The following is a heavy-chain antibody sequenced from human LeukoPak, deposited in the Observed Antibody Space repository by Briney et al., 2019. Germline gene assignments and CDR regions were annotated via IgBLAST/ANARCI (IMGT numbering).Heavy chain of an antibody. CDR3: AREDWNCDGYFDY. CDR1: GFTFSSYA. Sequence: GGSLRLSCAASGFTFSSYAMHWVRQAPGKGLEWVAVISYDGSNKYYADSVKGRFTISRDNSKNTLYLQMNSLRAEDTAVYYCAREDWNCDGYFDYWGQGTLVTVSS. CDR2: ISYDGSNK. V-gene: IGHV3-30-3*01. D-gene: IGHD1-7*01. J-gene: IGHJ4*02.